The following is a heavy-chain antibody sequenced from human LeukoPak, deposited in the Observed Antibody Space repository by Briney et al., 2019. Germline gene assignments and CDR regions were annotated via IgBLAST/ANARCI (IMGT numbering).Heavy chain of an antibody. CDR3: ARDAVYSSSWQYY. Sequence: PGRSLRLSCAASGFTFSNYGMHWVRQAPGKGLEWVAVIWYDGSNKYYADSVKGRFTISRDNSKNTQYLQMNSLRAEDTAVYYCARDAVYSSSWQYYWGQGTLVTVSS. D-gene: IGHD6-13*01. V-gene: IGHV3-33*08. J-gene: IGHJ4*02. CDR2: IWYDGSNK. CDR1: GFTFSNYG.